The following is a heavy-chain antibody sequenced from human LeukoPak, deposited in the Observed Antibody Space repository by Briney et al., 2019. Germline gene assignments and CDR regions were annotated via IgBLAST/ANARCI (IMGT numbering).Heavy chain of an antibody. CDR2: INWSGGSS. Sequence: GGSPRLSCAASGLAVDDYGMSWVRQAPGKGLEWVFGINWSGGSSGYADSVKGRFTISRDNAKNSLYLQMNSLRAEDTALYYCARAYSSSWYFFDYWGQGTLVTVSS. J-gene: IGHJ4*02. CDR3: ARAYSSSWYFFDY. CDR1: GLAVDDYG. D-gene: IGHD6-13*01. V-gene: IGHV3-20*04.